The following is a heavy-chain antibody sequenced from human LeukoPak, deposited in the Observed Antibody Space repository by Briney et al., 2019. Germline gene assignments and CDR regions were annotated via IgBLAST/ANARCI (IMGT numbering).Heavy chain of an antibody. Sequence: GGSLRLSCATSGFTFISYWMRWVRQAPGKGLEWVANIKQDGSDKTYMDSVRGRFTISRDNTKNTLYLQMNSLRAEDTAMYYCATLYGDYVPFDYWGQGTLVTVSS. CDR3: ATLYGDYVPFDY. V-gene: IGHV3-7*01. CDR2: IKQDGSDK. D-gene: IGHD4-17*01. CDR1: GFTFISYW. J-gene: IGHJ4*02.